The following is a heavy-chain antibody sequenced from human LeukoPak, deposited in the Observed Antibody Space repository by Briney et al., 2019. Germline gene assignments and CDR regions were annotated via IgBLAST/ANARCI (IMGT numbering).Heavy chain of an antibody. CDR3: ATEGLRWSDYYYYGMDV. Sequence: ASVKVSFKVSGYTLTELSMHWVRQAPGKGLEWMGGFDPEDGETIYAQKFQGRVTMTEDTSTDTAYMELSSLRSEDTAVYYCATEGLRWSDYYYYGMDVWGQGTTVTVSS. CDR1: GYTLTELS. V-gene: IGHV1-24*01. D-gene: IGHD4-23*01. CDR2: FDPEDGET. J-gene: IGHJ6*02.